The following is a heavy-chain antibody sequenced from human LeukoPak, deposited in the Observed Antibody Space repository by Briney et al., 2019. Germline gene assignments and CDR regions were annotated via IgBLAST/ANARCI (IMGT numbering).Heavy chain of an antibody. CDR2: INHSGST. V-gene: IGHV4-34*01. CDR1: GGSFSGYY. D-gene: IGHD2-8*01. J-gene: IGHJ5*02. CDR3: ARLRYCTNGVCP. Sequence: SPSETLSLTCAVYGGSFSGYYWSWIRQPPGKGLEWIGEINHSGSTNYNPSLKSRVTISVDTSKNQFSLQLSSVTAADTAVYYCARLRYCTNGVCPWGQGTLVTVSS.